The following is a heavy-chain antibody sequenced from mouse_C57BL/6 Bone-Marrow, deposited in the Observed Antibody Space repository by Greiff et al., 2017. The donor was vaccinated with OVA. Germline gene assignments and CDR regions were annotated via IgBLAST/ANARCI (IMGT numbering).Heavy chain of an antibody. Sequence: QVQLQQSGPELVKPGASVKISCKASGYAFSSSWMNWVKQRPGKGLEWIGRIYPGDGDTNYNGKFKGKATLTADKSSSTAYMQLSSLTSEDSAVYFCARKGNLYYFDYWGKGTTLTGSS. CDR3: ARKGNLYYFDY. CDR1: GYAFSSSW. CDR2: IYPGDGDT. V-gene: IGHV1-82*01. J-gene: IGHJ2*01.